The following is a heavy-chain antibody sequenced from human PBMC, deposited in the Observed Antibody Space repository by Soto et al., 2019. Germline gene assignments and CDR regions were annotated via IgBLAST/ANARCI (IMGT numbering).Heavy chain of an antibody. J-gene: IGHJ4*02. V-gene: IGHV4-34*01. Sequence: SVTLSLTCSIYSGSFSGYYWSWIRQPPGKGLEWIVEISQSGNTNYSPSLKSRVSISIDTSKKQFSLNLASVSAADTTVYYCARTPKVSGSSQTRPDLWGQGTLVT. CDR1: SGSFSGYY. CDR3: ARTPKVSGSSQTRPDL. D-gene: IGHD6-6*01. CDR2: ISQSGNT.